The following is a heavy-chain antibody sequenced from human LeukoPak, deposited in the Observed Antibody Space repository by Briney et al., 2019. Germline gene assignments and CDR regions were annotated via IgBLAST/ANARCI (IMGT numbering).Heavy chain of an antibody. Sequence: SETLSLTCAVSGGSISSSNWWSWVRQPPGKGLEWIGEIYHSGSTSYNPSLKSRVTISVDKSKNQFSLKLSSVTAADTAVYYCARLVSVVGGYESDYWGQGTLVTVSS. J-gene: IGHJ4*02. CDR3: ARLVSVVGGYESDY. CDR1: GGSISSSNW. CDR2: IYHSGST. V-gene: IGHV4-4*02. D-gene: IGHD5-12*01.